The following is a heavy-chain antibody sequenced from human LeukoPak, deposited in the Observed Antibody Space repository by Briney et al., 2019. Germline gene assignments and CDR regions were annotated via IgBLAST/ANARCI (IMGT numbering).Heavy chain of an antibody. Sequence: GGSLRLSCAASGFSFTNAWMNWVRQAPGKGLEWVAVIWYDGSNKYYADSVKGRFTISRDNSKNTLYLQMNSLRAEDTAVYYCARVSGVAAAGIRANWFDPWGQGTLVTVSS. CDR2: IWYDGSNK. D-gene: IGHD6-13*01. CDR1: GFSFTNAW. J-gene: IGHJ5*02. V-gene: IGHV3-33*08. CDR3: ARVSGVAAAGIRANWFDP.